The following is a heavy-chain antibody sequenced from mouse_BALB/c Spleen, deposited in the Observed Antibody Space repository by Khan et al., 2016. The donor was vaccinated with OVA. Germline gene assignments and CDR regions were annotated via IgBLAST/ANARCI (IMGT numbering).Heavy chain of an antibody. CDR2: ISSGGSYT. CDR3: ARLAYYYDSEGFAY. Sequence: EVELVESGGDLVKPEGSLKLSCAASGFTFSTYGMSWVRQTPDKRLEWVATISSGGSYTYYPDSVQERFTISRDNATNTLYLQMSSLKSEDTAMFYCARLAYYYDSEGFAYWGQGTLVTVSA. J-gene: IGHJ3*01. D-gene: IGHD1-1*01. V-gene: IGHV5-6*01. CDR1: GFTFSTYG.